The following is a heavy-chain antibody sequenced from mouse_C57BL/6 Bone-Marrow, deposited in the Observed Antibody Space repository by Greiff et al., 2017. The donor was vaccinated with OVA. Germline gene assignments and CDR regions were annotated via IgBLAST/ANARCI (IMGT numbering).Heavy chain of an antibody. CDR2: IYPGDGDT. CDR1: GYAFSSSW. CDR3: ARSFDGWAY. J-gene: IGHJ3*01. D-gene: IGHD2-3*01. V-gene: IGHV1-82*01. Sequence: VQVVESGPELVKPGASVKISCKASGYAFSSSWMNWVKQRPGKGLEWIGRIYPGDGDTNYNGKFKGKATLTADKSSSTAYMQLSSLTSEDSAVYFCARSFDGWAYWGQGTLVTVSA.